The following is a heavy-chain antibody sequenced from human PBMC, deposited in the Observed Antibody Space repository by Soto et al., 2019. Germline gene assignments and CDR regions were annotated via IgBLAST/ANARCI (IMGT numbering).Heavy chain of an antibody. J-gene: IGHJ5*02. D-gene: IGHD2-2*01. V-gene: IGHV4-59*12. Sequence: PSETLSLTCTVSGGSISSYYWSWIRQPPGKGLEWIGYIYYSGSTNYNPTLKSRVTISVDTSKNQFSLKTEDTAVYYCTRDRLEVFCSSTSCYEAKSYNWFDPWGQGTLVTVSS. CDR1: GGSISSYY. CDR3: TRDRLEVFCSSTSCYEAKSYNWFDP. CDR2: IYYSGST.